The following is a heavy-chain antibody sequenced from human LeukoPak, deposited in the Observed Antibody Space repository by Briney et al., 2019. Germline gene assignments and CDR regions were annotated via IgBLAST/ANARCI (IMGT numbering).Heavy chain of an antibody. Sequence: SETLSLTCAVYGGSFSGYYWSWIRQPPGKGLEWIGEINHSGSTNYNPSLKSRVTISVDTSKNQFSLKLSSVTAADTAVYYCARTHSPDISYYGMDVWGQGTTVTVSS. CDR2: INHSGST. J-gene: IGHJ6*02. CDR1: GGSFSGYY. D-gene: IGHD3-9*01. CDR3: ARTHSPDISYYGMDV. V-gene: IGHV4-34*01.